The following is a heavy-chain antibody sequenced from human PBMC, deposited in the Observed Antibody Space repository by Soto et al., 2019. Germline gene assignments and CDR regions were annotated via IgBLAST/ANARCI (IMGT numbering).Heavy chain of an antibody. CDR2: IIPIFGTA. CDR3: ARVEITFGGVIGALDY. V-gene: IGHV1-69*13. CDR1: GYTFTSYD. Sequence: ASVKVSCKASGYTFTSYDINWVRQATGQGLEWMGGIIPIFGTANYAQKFQGRVTITADESTSTAYMELSSLRSEDTAVYYCARVEITFGGVIGALDYWGQGTLVTVSS. J-gene: IGHJ4*02. D-gene: IGHD3-16*02.